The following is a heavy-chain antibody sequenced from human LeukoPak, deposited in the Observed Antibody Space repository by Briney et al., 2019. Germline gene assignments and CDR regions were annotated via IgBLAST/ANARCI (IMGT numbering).Heavy chain of an antibody. CDR2: ISAYNGNT. CDR1: GGTFSSYA. V-gene: IGHV1-18*01. J-gene: IGHJ5*02. CDR3: ARRDYDILTRGNWFDP. D-gene: IGHD3-9*01. Sequence: ASVRVSCTASGGTFSSYAISWVRQAPGQGLEWMGWISAYNGNTNYAQKLQGRVTMTTDTSTSTAYMELRSLRSDDTAVYYCARRDYDILTRGNWFDPWGQGTLVTVSS.